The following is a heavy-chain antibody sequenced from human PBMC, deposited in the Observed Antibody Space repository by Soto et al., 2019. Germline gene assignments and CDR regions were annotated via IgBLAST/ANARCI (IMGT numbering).Heavy chain of an antibody. D-gene: IGHD2-2*01. CDR2: ISGSGGST. CDR1: GITFSSYA. Sequence: GGSLRLSCAASGITFSSYAMSWVRQAPGKGLEWVSAISGSGGSTYYADSVKGRFTISRDNSKNTLYLQMNNLRGEDTAVYYCEKINIVAVPAAIENDYWGQGTLVTVSS. CDR3: EKINIVAVPAAIENDY. V-gene: IGHV3-23*01. J-gene: IGHJ4*02.